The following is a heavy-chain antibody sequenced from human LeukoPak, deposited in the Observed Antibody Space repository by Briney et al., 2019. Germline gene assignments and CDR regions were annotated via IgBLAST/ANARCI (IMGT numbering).Heavy chain of an antibody. CDR1: GGSISSYY. CDR3: AREGLRRWG. D-gene: IGHD5/OR15-5a*01. V-gene: IGHV4-59*01. Sequence: KPSETLPLTCIVSGGSISSYYWSWIRQPPGKGLEWIGYIYYSGSTNYNPSLKGRVTISVDTSKNQFSLKLSSVTAADTAVYYCAREGLRRWGWGQGTLVTVSS. CDR2: IYYSGST. J-gene: IGHJ4*02.